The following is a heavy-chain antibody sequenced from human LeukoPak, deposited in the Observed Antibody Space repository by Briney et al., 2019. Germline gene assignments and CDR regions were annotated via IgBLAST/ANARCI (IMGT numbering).Heavy chain of an antibody. CDR3: ARRDYDFWSGYYGAFDI. Sequence: SETLSLTCTVSGGSISSYYWSWIRQPPGKGLEWIGYIYYSGSTNYNPSLKSRVTISVDTSKNQFSLKLSSVTAADTAVYYCARRDYDFWSGYYGAFDIWGRGTMVTVSS. J-gene: IGHJ3*02. D-gene: IGHD3-3*01. CDR2: IYYSGST. CDR1: GGSISSYY. V-gene: IGHV4-59*08.